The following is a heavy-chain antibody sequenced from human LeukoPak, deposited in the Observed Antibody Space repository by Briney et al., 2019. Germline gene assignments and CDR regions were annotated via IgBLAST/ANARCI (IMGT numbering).Heavy chain of an antibody. J-gene: IGHJ4*02. Sequence: PGGSLRLSCAASGFTFSGYAMSWVRQAPGKGLEWVSAMSGSSGSTYYADSVKGRFTISRDNSKNTLYLQMNSLRAEDSALYYCAKVRVGTSDCFDYWGQGTLVTVSS. V-gene: IGHV3-23*01. CDR1: GFTFSGYA. D-gene: IGHD5-12*01. CDR2: MSGSSGST. CDR3: AKVRVGTSDCFDY.